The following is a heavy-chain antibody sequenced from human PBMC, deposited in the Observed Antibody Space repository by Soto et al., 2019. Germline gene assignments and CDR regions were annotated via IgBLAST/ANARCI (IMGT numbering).Heavy chain of an antibody. V-gene: IGHV1-2*02. CDR3: PGSTYYDFWCGSF. J-gene: IGHJ4*02. D-gene: IGHD3-3*01. Sequence: GASVKVSCKTSGYTFADFYIHWVRQAPGQGFEWTGWMNPNPGGAVYAQKFLGRVAMARDTSLSTAYSELSRLSSNDTAAYFCPGSTYYDFWCGSFWGQVPLVTV. CDR2: MNPNPGGA. CDR1: GYTFADFY.